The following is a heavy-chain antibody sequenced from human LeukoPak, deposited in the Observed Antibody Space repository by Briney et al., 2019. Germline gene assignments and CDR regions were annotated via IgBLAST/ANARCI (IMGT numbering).Heavy chain of an antibody. Sequence: PSETLSLTCTVSGGSISSGGYYWSWIRQHPGKGLEWIGYIYYSGSTYYNPSLKSRVTISVDTSKNQFSLKLSSVTAADTAVYYRARGCGFGESWVDNWFDPWGQGTLVTVSS. CDR2: IYYSGST. V-gene: IGHV4-31*03. D-gene: IGHD3-10*01. J-gene: IGHJ5*02. CDR3: ARGCGFGESWVDNWFDP. CDR1: GGSISSGGYY.